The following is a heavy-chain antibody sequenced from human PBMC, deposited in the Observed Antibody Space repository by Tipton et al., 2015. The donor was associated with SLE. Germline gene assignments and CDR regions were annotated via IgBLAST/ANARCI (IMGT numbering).Heavy chain of an antibody. CDR2: ISWNSGSI. V-gene: IGHV3-9*01. D-gene: IGHD4-11*01. Sequence: SLRLSCAASGFTFDDYAMHWVRQAPGKGLEWVSGISWNSGSIGYADSVKGRFTISRDNAKNSLYLQMNSLRAEDTALYYCARAESLDYSNPVDYYYYMDVWGKGTTVTVSS. J-gene: IGHJ6*03. CDR3: ARAESLDYSNPVDYYYYMDV. CDR1: GFTFDDYA.